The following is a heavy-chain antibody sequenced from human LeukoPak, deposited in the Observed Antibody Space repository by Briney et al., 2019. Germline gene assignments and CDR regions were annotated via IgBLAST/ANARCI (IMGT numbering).Heavy chain of an antibody. Sequence: SETLSLTCSVSGGSITGHYWSWIRQSPREGLEWIGYIYYNGNTNYNPSLKSRVIILLDMSKNQFSLKLTSVTAADTAIYYCARYDPSDYATSGLYYGVYFDSWGQGTLVSVSS. CDR3: ARYDPSDYATSGLYYGVYFDS. D-gene: IGHD3-22*01. J-gene: IGHJ4*02. CDR2: IYYNGNT. CDR1: GGSITGHY. V-gene: IGHV4-59*08.